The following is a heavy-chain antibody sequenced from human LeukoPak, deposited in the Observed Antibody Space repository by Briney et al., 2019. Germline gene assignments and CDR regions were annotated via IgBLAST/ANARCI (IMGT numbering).Heavy chain of an antibody. CDR2: ISSSGSTI. CDR3: ATHDGYSYGLMGYYYGMDV. V-gene: IGHV3-48*03. J-gene: IGHJ6*02. CDR1: GFTFSSYE. Sequence: GGSLRLSCAASGFTFSSYEMNWVRQAPGKGLEWVSYISSSGSTIYYADSVKGRFTISRDNAKNSLYLQMNSLRAEDTAVYYCATHDGYSYGLMGYYYGMDVWGQGTTVTVSS. D-gene: IGHD5-18*01.